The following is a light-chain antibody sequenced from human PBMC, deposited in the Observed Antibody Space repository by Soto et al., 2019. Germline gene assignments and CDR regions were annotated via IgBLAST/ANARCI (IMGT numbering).Light chain of an antibody. J-gene: IGLJ2*01. V-gene: IGLV2-14*01. Sequence: QSALTQPASVSGSPGQSITISCTGTSSDVGGYNYVSWYQQHPGKAPKLMIYDVSNRPSGVSNRFSGSKSGNTASLTISGLQAEDEADYHCSSYTSSSPVVFVGGTKVTVL. CDR2: DVS. CDR3: SSYTSSSPVV. CDR1: SSDVGGYNY.